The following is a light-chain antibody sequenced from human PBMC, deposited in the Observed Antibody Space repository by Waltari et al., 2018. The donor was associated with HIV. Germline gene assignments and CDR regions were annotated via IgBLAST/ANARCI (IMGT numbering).Light chain of an antibody. J-gene: IGKJ1*01. CDR2: WAS. CDR1: QSVLYSSNNKNY. CDR3: HQYYTTPQT. V-gene: IGKV4-1*01. Sequence: DIVVPQSPDSLALSLGERATINCKSSQSVLYSSNNKNYLAWYQQKPGQPPKLLIYWASARESGVPDRFSGSGSGTDFTLTINSLRAEDAAVYFCHQYYTTPQTFGQGTKVEIK.